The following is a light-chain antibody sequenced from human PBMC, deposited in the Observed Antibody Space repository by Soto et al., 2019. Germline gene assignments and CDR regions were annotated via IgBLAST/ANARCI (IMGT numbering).Light chain of an antibody. Sequence: AIRMTQSPSSFSASTGDRVPITCRATQDIGTYLAWYQQIPGKAPKLLIYDASTLQTGVPSRFSGSGSGTDFTLTISYLQSEDFGTYYCQQFYNYPRTLGQGTKVDIK. V-gene: IGKV1-8*01. CDR2: DAS. CDR3: QQFYNYPRT. J-gene: IGKJ1*01. CDR1: QDIGTY.